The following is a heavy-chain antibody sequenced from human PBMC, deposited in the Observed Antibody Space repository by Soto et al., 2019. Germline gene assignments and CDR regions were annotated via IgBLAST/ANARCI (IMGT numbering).Heavy chain of an antibody. V-gene: IGHV3-30-3*01. Sequence: QVRLVEYGGGAFQPGDSLRLSCDASGFTFSTYALHWFRQAPGKGLEWVAFISYTGANQYYADSVKGRLTVSIDNSKNIASLQMTNLKPEDSAVYDCARYAFLYSRGAYFDHWGQGTLVTVSS. CDR2: ISYTGANQ. CDR1: GFTFSTYA. CDR3: ARYAFLYSRGAYFDH. D-gene: IGHD4-4*01. J-gene: IGHJ4*02.